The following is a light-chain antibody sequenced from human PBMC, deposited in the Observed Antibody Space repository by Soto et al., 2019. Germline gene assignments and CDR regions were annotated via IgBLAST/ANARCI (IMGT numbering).Light chain of an antibody. J-gene: IGKJ4*01. V-gene: IGKV3-20*01. CDR3: HQYGSSPLT. CDR1: ETVDTSS. CDR2: SAS. Sequence: EIVLTQSPGTLSLSPGETATLSCRASETVDTSSLGWYQQKPGRAPSLLIYSASRRARGITDRFSASGFATEFTLTICRLEPEDFAVYYCHQYGSSPLTFGGGTKVEI.